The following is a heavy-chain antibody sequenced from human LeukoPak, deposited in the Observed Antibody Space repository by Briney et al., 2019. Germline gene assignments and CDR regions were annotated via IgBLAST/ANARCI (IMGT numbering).Heavy chain of an antibody. CDR1: GFTFSSYA. V-gene: IGHV3-23*01. Sequence: PGGSLRLSCAASGFTFSSYAMSWVRQAPGKGLEWVSAISGSGGSTYYADSVKGRFTISRDNSKNSLYLQMNSLRAEDTAVYYCARDHRDSYGLVDAFDIWGQGTMVTVSS. CDR2: ISGSGGST. CDR3: ARDHRDSYGLVDAFDI. D-gene: IGHD5-18*01. J-gene: IGHJ3*02.